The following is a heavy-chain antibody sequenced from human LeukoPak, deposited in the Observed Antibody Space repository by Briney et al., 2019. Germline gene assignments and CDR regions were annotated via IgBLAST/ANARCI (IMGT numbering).Heavy chain of an antibody. CDR2: IVVGSGNT. Sequence: SVKVSCKASGFTFSSSAMQWVRQARGQRLEWIGWIVVGSGNTKYAQKMQERVTITRDMSTSTAYMELSSLRSEDTAVYYCAADPRGIGSNWFNPWGQGTLVTVSS. D-gene: IGHD3-10*01. CDR1: GFTFSSSA. J-gene: IGHJ5*02. CDR3: AADPRGIGSNWFNP. V-gene: IGHV1-58*02.